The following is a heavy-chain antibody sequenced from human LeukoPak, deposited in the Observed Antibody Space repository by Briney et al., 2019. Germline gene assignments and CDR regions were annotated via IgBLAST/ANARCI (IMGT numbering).Heavy chain of an antibody. J-gene: IGHJ3*02. Sequence: SETLSLTCTVSGGSISSSSYYWGWIRQPPGKGLEWIGSIYYSGSTYYNPSLKSRVTISVDTSKNQFSLKLSSVTAADTDVYYCARRSAAAAFDIWGQGTMVTVSS. CDR1: GGSISSSSYY. D-gene: IGHD2-2*01. CDR3: ARRSAAAAFDI. CDR2: IYYSGST. V-gene: IGHV4-39*01.